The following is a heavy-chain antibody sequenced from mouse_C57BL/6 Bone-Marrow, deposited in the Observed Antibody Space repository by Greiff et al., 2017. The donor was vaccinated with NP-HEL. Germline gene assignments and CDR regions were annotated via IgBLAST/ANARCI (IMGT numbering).Heavy chain of an antibody. D-gene: IGHD2-2*01. V-gene: IGHV1-76*01. J-gene: IGHJ1*03. CDR1: GYTFTDYY. Sequence: QVQLQQSGAELVRPGASVKLSCEASGYTFTDYYINWVKQRPGQGLEWIARIYPGSGNTYYNEKFKGKATLTAEKSSSTAYMQLSSLTSEDSAVYFCARLWLWYFDVWGTGTTVTVSS. CDR3: ARLWLWYFDV. CDR2: IYPGSGNT.